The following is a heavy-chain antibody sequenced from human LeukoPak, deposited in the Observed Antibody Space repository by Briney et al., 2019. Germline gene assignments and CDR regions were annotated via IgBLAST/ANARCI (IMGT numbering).Heavy chain of an antibody. V-gene: IGHV1-2*02. CDR2: INPNSGGT. Sequence: ASVKVSCKASGYTFTGYYMHWVRQAPGQGLEWMGWINPNSGGTNYAQKFQGRVTMTRDTSISTAYMELSRLRSDDTAVYYCARDAGKQWLEYRFDPWGQGTLVTVSS. D-gene: IGHD6-19*01. CDR3: ARDAGKQWLEYRFDP. J-gene: IGHJ5*02. CDR1: GYTFTGYY.